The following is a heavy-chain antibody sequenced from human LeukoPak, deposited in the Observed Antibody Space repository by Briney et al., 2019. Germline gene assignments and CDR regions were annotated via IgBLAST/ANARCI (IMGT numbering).Heavy chain of an antibody. V-gene: IGHV1-2*02. CDR1: GYDFTSVG. J-gene: IGHJ4*02. D-gene: IGHD3-16*02. CDR2: INPNSGVT. CDR3: ARQQEVSGYFDY. Sequence: GASVKVSCKASGYDFTSVGITWVRRAPRQGLEWMGWINPNSGVTNYAQNFQGRVSMTRDTSISTAYMELSRLRSDDTAVYYCARQQEVSGYFDYWGQGTLVTVSS.